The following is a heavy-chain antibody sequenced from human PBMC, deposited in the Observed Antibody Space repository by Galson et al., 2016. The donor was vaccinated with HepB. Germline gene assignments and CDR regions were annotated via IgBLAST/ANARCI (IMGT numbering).Heavy chain of an antibody. V-gene: IGHV4-31*03. CDR3: ARGPRYCGGECYLYNWFDP. J-gene: IGHJ5*02. CDR1: GGSISRADYH. D-gene: IGHD2-21*01. CDR2: IHDSGST. Sequence: TLSLTCTVSGGSISRADYHWSWIRQHPGKDREWIGYIHDSGSTYYIASLKSRITISVDTSKNQFSLKLRSVTAADTAVYYCARGPRYCGGECYLYNWFDPWGQGTLVTVSS.